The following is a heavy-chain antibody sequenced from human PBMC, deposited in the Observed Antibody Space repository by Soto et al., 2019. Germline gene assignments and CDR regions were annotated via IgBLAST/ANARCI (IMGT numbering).Heavy chain of an antibody. CDR3: AKPLQQWLLQGSGVDV. CDR2: ISGDTATT. V-gene: IGHV3-23*01. CDR1: VFSCSEYS. Sequence: WWSLRLSCSASVFSCSEYSMTWFRQAPGKGLQWVSAISGDTATTHYADSVKGRFTISRDNSRDTLYLQMNSLRVEDTAIYYCAKPLQQWLLQGSGVDVWGQGTTVTVSS. J-gene: IGHJ6*02. D-gene: IGHD6-19*01.